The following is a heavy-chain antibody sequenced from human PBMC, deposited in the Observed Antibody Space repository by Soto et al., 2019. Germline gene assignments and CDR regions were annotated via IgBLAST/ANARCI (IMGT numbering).Heavy chain of an antibody. V-gene: IGHV3-21*01. J-gene: IGHJ6*02. CDR3: ARATTWIIPDYYYYGMDV. D-gene: IGHD1-1*01. CDR2: ISSSSSYI. Sequence: GGSLRLSCAASGFTFSSYSMNWVRQAPGKGLEWVSSISSSSSYIYYADSVKGRFTISRDNAKNSLYLQMNSLRAEDTAVYYCARATTWIIPDYYYYGMDVWGQGTTVTVSS. CDR1: GFTFSSYS.